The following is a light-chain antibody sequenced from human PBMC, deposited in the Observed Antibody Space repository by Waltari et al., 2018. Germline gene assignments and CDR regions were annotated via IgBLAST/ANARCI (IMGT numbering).Light chain of an antibody. J-gene: IGLJ2*01. V-gene: IGLV2-8*01. CDR1: NSDFGTYNY. CDR3: SSYAGSNTLV. Sequence: QSALTQPPSASGSPGQSVTISCTGTNSDFGTYNYVSWFQQHPGRAPKLLIYEVNKRPSGVPDRFSGSKSDNRASLTVSGLQADDEAVYHCSSYAGSNTLVFGGGTKLTVL. CDR2: EVN.